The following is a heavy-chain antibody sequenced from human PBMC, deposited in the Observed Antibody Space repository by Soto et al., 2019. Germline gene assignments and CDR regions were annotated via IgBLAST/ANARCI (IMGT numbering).Heavy chain of an antibody. D-gene: IGHD5-18*01. Sequence: GESLKISCAASGFTFSSYAMSWVRQAPGKGLEWVSAFSGSGGSTYYADSVKGRFTISRDNSKNTLYLQMNSLRAEATDVYYCAKTLDTVRYYFDYWGQGTLVTVSS. CDR3: AKTLDTVRYYFDY. V-gene: IGHV3-23*01. J-gene: IGHJ4*02. CDR2: FSGSGGST. CDR1: GFTFSSYA.